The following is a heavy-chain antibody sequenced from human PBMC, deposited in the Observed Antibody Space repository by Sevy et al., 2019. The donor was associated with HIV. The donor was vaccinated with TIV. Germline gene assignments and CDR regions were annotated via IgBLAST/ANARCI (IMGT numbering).Heavy chain of an antibody. Sequence: ASVKVSCKASGYTFTSYGISWVRQAPGQGLEWMGWISAYNGNTNYAQKLQGRVTMTTDTSTSTAYIELRSLRSDDTAVYYCARSRPSGSYHFDYWGQGTLVTVSS. D-gene: IGHD1-26*01. CDR1: GYTFTSYG. J-gene: IGHJ4*02. CDR3: ARSRPSGSYHFDY. V-gene: IGHV1-18*01. CDR2: ISAYNGNT.